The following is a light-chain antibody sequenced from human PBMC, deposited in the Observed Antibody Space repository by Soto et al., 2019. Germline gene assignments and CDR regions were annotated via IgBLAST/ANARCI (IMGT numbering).Light chain of an antibody. CDR2: KAT. CDR1: QSITTW. J-gene: IGKJ2*01. Sequence: DIEMTQSPSTLSASVGDRVTITCRASQSITTWLAWYQQKPGKAPKLLIYKATNVQTGVPSRFRGSGSGTEFSLTISRLQPEDFAIYYCQQYNDYQYTFGQGTQL. CDR3: QQYNDYQYT. V-gene: IGKV1-5*03.